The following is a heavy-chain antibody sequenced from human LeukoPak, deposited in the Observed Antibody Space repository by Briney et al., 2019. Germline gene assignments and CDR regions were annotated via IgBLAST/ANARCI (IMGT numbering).Heavy chain of an antibody. CDR3: ASGAEWFGGVIHH. Sequence: GRSLRLSCAASGFTFSSYGMHWVRQAPGKGLEWVAVIWYDGSNRYYADSVKGRFTISRDNSKNTLYLQMNSLRAEDTAVYYCASGAEWFGGVIHHWGQGTLVTVSS. D-gene: IGHD3-16*01. CDR2: IWYDGSNR. CDR1: GFTFSSYG. V-gene: IGHV3-33*01. J-gene: IGHJ1*01.